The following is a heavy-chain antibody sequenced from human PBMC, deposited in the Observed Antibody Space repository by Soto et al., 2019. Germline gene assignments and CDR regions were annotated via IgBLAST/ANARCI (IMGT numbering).Heavy chain of an antibody. CDR1: GFTFSSYA. D-gene: IGHD3-3*01. Sequence: QVQLVESGGGVVQPGRSLRLSCAASGFTFSSYAMHWVRQAPGKGLEWVAVISYDGSNKYYADSVKGRFTISRDNSKNTLYLQMNSLRAEDTAVYYCARDAGPYDFPTGGDGMDVWGQGTTVTVSS. V-gene: IGHV3-30-3*01. CDR2: ISYDGSNK. J-gene: IGHJ6*02. CDR3: ARDAGPYDFPTGGDGMDV.